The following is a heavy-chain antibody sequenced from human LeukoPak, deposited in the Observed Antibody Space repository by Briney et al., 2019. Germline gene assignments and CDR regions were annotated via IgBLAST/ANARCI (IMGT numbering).Heavy chain of an antibody. CDR1: GFTFTSYL. Sequence: QPGGSLRLSCAASGFTFTSYLMSWVRQAPGKGLEWVANIKQDGSEKYYVDSVKGRFTISRDNTKNSLHLQMNSLRAEDTAVYYCARDQYYYDSSGYYYYFDYWGQGTLVTVSS. V-gene: IGHV3-7*04. CDR2: IKQDGSEK. J-gene: IGHJ4*02. CDR3: ARDQYYYDSSGYYYYFDY. D-gene: IGHD3-22*01.